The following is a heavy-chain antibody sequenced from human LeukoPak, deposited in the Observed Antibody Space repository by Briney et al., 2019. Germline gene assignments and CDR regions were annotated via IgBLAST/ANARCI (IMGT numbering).Heavy chain of an antibody. J-gene: IGHJ4*02. D-gene: IGHD5-18*01. CDR2: IYHSGST. CDR3: ARGEQLWNFDY. CDR1: GGSISSGGYS. V-gene: IGHV4-30-2*01. Sequence: PSETLPLTCAVSGGSISSGGYSWSWIRQPPGKGLEWIGCIYHSGSTYYNPSLKSRVTISVDRSKNQFSLKLSSVTAADTAVYYCARGEQLWNFDYWGQGTLVTVSS.